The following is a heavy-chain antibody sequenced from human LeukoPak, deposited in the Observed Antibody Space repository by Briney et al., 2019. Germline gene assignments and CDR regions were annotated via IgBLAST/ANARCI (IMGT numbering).Heavy chain of an antibody. CDR2: MNPNSGNT. J-gene: IGHJ5*02. CDR3: ARLRSGWSNTGAPLDP. CDR1: GYTFTSYD. Sequence: ASVKVSCKASGYTFTSYDINWVRQATGQGLEWMGWMNPNSGNTGYAQKFQGRVTMTRNTSISTAYMELSSLRSEDTAVYYCARLRSGWSNTGAPLDPWGQGTLVTVSS. D-gene: IGHD6-19*01. V-gene: IGHV1-8*01.